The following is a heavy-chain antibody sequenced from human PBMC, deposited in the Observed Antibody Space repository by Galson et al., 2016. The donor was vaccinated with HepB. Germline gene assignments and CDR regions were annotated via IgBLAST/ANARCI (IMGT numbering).Heavy chain of an antibody. V-gene: IGHV3-21*01. Sequence: SLRLSCAASGFTFSTYNMNWVRQTPGEGLEWVSSISGSGSYLYYADSVKGRFTISRDNANNTLYLHLSSLRAEETAVYYCSRDLRNVERPDLTYYYGMDVWGQGTTVTVSS. CDR3: SRDLRNVERPDLTYYYGMDV. CDR1: GFTFSTYN. J-gene: IGHJ6*02. D-gene: IGHD1-1*01. CDR2: ISGSGSYL.